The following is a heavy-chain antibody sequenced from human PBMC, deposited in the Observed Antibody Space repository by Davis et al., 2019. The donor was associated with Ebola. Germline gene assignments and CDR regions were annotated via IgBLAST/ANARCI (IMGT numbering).Heavy chain of an antibody. D-gene: IGHD3-3*01. CDR3: ARGPTWIGFDY. J-gene: IGHJ4*02. Sequence: GSLRLSCAVYGGSFSGYYWSWIRQPPGKGLEWIGEIYHSGSTNYNPSLKSRVTISVDTSKNQFSLKLSSVTAADTAVYYCARGPTWIGFDYWGQGTLVTVSS. CDR2: IYHSGST. CDR1: GGSFSGYY. V-gene: IGHV4-34*01.